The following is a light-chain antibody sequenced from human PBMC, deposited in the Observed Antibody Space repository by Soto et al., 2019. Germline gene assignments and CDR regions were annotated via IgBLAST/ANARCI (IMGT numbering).Light chain of an antibody. CDR3: QQYGSSTYT. J-gene: IGKJ2*01. CDR1: QSVSSNH. CDR2: GAS. V-gene: IGKV3-20*01. Sequence: EIVMTQSPATLPVSPGERATLSCRASQSVSSNHLAWYQQKPGQPPRLLIYGASRRASGIPDRFSGSGSGTDFTLTIRRLEPEDFAVYYCQQYGSSTYTFGQGTKVDNK.